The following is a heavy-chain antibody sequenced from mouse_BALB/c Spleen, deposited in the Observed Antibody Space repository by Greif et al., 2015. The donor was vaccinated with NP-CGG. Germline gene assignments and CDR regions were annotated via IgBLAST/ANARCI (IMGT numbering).Heavy chain of an antibody. CDR1: GFTFSSYT. D-gene: IGHD2-14*01. Sequence: EVQVVESGGGLVKPGGSLKLSCAASGFTFSSYTMSWVRQTPEKRLEWVATISSGGSYTYYPDSVEGRFTISRDNAKNTLYLQMSSLKSEDTAMYYCTRGGNYAMDYWGQGTSVTVSS. J-gene: IGHJ4*01. CDR2: ISSGGSYT. V-gene: IGHV5-6-4*01. CDR3: TRGGNYAMDY.